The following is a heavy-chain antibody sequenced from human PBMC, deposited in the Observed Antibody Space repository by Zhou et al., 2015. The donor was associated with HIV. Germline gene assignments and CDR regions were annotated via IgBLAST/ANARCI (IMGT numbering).Heavy chain of an antibody. J-gene: IGHJ4*02. CDR1: GFTFTSSA. CDR2: IVVGSGNT. D-gene: IGHD4-23*01. CDR3: AAAGTTVVTPTTPNFDY. Sequence: QMQLVQSGPEVKKPGTSVKVSCKASGFTFTSSAVQWVRQARGQRLEWIGWIVVGSGNTNYAQKFQERVTITRDMSTSTAYMELSSLRSEDTAVYYCAAAGTTVVTPTTPNFDYWGQGTLVTVSS. V-gene: IGHV1-58*01.